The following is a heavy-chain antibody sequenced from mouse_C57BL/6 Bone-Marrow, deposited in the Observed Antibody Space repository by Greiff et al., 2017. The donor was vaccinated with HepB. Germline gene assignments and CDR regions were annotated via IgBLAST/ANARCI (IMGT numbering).Heavy chain of an antibody. CDR3: SRSKGYDYEGY. V-gene: IGHV1-52*01. CDR1: GYTFTSYW. Sequence: QVQLKQPGAELVRPGSSVKLSCKASGYTFTSYWMHWVKQRPRQGLEWIGNIDPSDSETHYNQKFKDKATLTVDKSSSTAYVQLSSLTSEYSAVFYLSRSKGYDYEGYWGQGTTLTVSS. CDR2: IDPSDSET. D-gene: IGHD2-4*01. J-gene: IGHJ2*01.